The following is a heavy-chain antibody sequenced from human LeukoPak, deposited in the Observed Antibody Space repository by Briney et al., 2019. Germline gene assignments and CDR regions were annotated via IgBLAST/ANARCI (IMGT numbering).Heavy chain of an antibody. CDR3: ARDRAVRSGFQTYDY. Sequence: GRSLRLSCAASGFTFSSYAMHWVRQAPGKGLEWVAVIPYDGSNKYYADSVKGRFTISRDNSKNTLYLQMNNLRAEDTAVYYCARDRAVRSGFQTYDYWGQGTLVTVSS. J-gene: IGHJ4*02. D-gene: IGHD3-22*01. V-gene: IGHV3-30*04. CDR1: GFTFSSYA. CDR2: IPYDGSNK.